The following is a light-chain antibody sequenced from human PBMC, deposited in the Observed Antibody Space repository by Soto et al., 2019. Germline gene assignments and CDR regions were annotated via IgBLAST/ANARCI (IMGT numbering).Light chain of an antibody. CDR1: SSDVGGYRY. V-gene: IGLV2-14*01. Sequence: QSALTQPASVSGSPGQSITISCTGTSSDVGGYRYVSWYQQHPGKAPKLLIYEVSNRPSGVSNRFSGSKSGNTASLTISGLQPEDEAEYYCSSYTSSLVPYVFGTGTKLTVL. CDR3: SSYTSSLVPYV. J-gene: IGLJ1*01. CDR2: EVS.